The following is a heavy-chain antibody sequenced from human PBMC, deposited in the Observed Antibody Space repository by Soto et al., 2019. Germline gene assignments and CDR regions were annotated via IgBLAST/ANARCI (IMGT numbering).Heavy chain of an antibody. Sequence: VVSLRLSCAASGFTFSSSAMTWVRQAPGKGLEWVSTIRGDDANTYYADSVKGRFTISRDNSKITLYLQMNSLRAEDTAVYYCAKNIYNYGSRFDFWGQGTLVTVSS. D-gene: IGHD5-18*01. V-gene: IGHV3-23*01. CDR1: GFTFSSSA. CDR3: AKNIYNYGSRFDF. CDR2: IRGDDANT. J-gene: IGHJ4*02.